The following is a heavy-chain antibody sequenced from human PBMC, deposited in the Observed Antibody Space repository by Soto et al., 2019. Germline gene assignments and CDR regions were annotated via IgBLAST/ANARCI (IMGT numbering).Heavy chain of an antibody. Sequence: RPSNTSAEFTGINHAMSWMRQAPGKGLEWVSAISGSGGRTYYAASVKGRFTISRDNSKNTLYLQMNSLRAEDSAVYCCANHYVGVGFGPWGEGTLVTVSS. CDR1: EFTGINHA. D-gene: IGHD3-16*01. CDR2: ISGSGGRT. V-gene: IGHV3-23*01. CDR3: ANHYVGVGFGP. J-gene: IGHJ5*02.